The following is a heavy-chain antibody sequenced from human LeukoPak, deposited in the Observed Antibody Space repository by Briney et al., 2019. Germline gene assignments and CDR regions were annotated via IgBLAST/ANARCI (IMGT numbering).Heavy chain of an antibody. J-gene: IGHJ6*02. CDR2: IYSGGST. V-gene: IGHV3-53*01. D-gene: IGHD3-16*01. CDR3: ARDSVGDGMDV. Sequence: GGSLTLSCAASGFTVSGNYMSWVRQAPGKGLEWVSVIYSGGSTSYADSEKGRFTISRDNSKNTLYLEMNTLRAEDTAVYYCARDSVGDGMDVWGQGTSVIVSS. CDR1: GFTVSGNY.